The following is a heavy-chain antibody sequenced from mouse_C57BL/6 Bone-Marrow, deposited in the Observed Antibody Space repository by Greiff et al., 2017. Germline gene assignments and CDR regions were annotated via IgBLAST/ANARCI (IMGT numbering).Heavy chain of an antibody. CDR2: IDPSDSST. D-gene: IGHD1-1*01. CDR1: GYTFTSYW. V-gene: IGHV1-59*01. Sequence: VQLQQPGAELVRPGTSVKLSCKASGYTFTSYWMHWVKQRPGQGLEWIGVIDPSDSSTNYTQKFKGKATLTVDTSSSTAYMQLSSLTSEHSAVYYCARLITTVVDTRAMDYWGQGTSVTVSS. J-gene: IGHJ4*01. CDR3: ARLITTVVDTRAMDY.